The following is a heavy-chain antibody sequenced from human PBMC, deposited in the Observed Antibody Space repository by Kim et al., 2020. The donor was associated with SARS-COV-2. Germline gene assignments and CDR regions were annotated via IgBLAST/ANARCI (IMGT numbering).Heavy chain of an antibody. J-gene: IGHJ5*02. D-gene: IGHD3-10*01. Sequence: ASVKVSCKASGYTFTSYGISWVRQAPGQGLEWMGWISAYNGNTNYAQKLQGRVTMTTDTSTSTAYMELRSLRSDDTAVYYCARDEGAYYYGSGSQNWFDPWGQGTLVTVSS. CDR1: GYTFTSYG. CDR3: ARDEGAYYYGSGSQNWFDP. V-gene: IGHV1-18*04. CDR2: ISAYNGNT.